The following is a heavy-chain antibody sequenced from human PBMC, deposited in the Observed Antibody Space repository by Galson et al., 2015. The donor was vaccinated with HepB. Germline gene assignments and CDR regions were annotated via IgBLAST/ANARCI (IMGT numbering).Heavy chain of an antibody. CDR2: FSGYDGST. J-gene: IGHJ6*02. CDR1: GYNFNNYG. Sequence: SVKVSCKASGYNFNNYGLSWIRQAPGPGLEWMGSFSGYDGSTNYAHTFQGRVTMTADASTGTAYLELRDLRSDDTAVYYCARVSRLELRLNNYFSYGMDVWGQGSAVTVSS. V-gene: IGHV1-18*01. CDR3: ARVSRLELRLNNYFSYGMDV. D-gene: IGHD1-1*01.